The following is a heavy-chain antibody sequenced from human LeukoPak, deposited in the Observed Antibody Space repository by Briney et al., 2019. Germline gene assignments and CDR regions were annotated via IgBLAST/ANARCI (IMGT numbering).Heavy chain of an antibody. CDR1: GFTFSSHA. D-gene: IGHD3-10*01. Sequence: GRSLRLSCAASGFTFSSHAMHWVRQAPGKGLEWVAVISYDGSNKYYADSVKGRFTISRDNSKNTLYLQMNSLRAEDTAVYYCARGPVYYGSGSREHLDYWGQGTLVTVSS. J-gene: IGHJ4*02. CDR2: ISYDGSNK. V-gene: IGHV3-30-3*01. CDR3: ARGPVYYGSGSREHLDY.